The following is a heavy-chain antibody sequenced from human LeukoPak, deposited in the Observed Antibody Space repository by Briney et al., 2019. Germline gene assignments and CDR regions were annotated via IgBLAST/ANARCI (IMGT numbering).Heavy chain of an antibody. J-gene: IGHJ5*02. V-gene: IGHV4-30-4*01. CDR3: ARGVTSTTSYNWFDP. CDR2: IYYSGST. D-gene: IGHD2-21*02. Sequence: SQTLSLTCTVSGGSISSGDYYWSWIRQPPGKGLEWIGYIYYSGSTYYNPSLKSRVTISVDTSKNQFSLKLTSVTAADTAVYYCARGVTSTTSYNWFDPWDQGTLVTVSS. CDR1: GGSISSGDYY.